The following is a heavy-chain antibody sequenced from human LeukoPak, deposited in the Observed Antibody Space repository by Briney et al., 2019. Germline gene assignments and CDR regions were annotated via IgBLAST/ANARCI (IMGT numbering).Heavy chain of an antibody. CDR1: GGTFSSYA. J-gene: IGHJ4*02. CDR2: IIPILGIA. V-gene: IGHV1-69*04. Sequence: VASVKVSCKASGGTFSSYAISWVRQAPGQGLEWMGRIIPILGIANYAQKFQGRVTITADKSTSTAYMELSSVRSEDTAVYYCARVGYGAYYFDYWGQGTLVTVSS. D-gene: IGHD5-12*01. CDR3: ARVGYGAYYFDY.